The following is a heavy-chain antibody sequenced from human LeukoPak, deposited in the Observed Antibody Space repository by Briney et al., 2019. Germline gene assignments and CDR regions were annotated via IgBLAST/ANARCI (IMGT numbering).Heavy chain of an antibody. J-gene: IGHJ4*02. V-gene: IGHV3-30*02. CDR2: IRSDGSNK. CDR1: GFTFRNYD. Sequence: GGSLRLSCAASGFTFRNYDMHWVRQAPGKGLEWVALIRSDGSNKYYADSVKGRFTISRDNSNNTLYLQMNSLRVEDTAVYFCAKDYNNGWYLDYWGQGTLVTVSS. D-gene: IGHD6-19*01. CDR3: AKDYNNGWYLDY.